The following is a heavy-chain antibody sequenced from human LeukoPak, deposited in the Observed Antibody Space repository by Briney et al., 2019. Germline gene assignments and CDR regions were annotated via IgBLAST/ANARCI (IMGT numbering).Heavy chain of an antibody. J-gene: IGHJ4*02. Sequence: ASVKVSCKASGGTFSSYAISWVRQAPGQGLEWMGRIIPILGIANYAQKFQGRVTITADKSTSTAYMELSSLRSEDTAVYYCARSIAAAGIFDYWGQGTLVTVSS. CDR3: ARSIAAAGIFDY. V-gene: IGHV1-69*04. D-gene: IGHD6-13*01. CDR1: GGTFSSYA. CDR2: IIPILGIA.